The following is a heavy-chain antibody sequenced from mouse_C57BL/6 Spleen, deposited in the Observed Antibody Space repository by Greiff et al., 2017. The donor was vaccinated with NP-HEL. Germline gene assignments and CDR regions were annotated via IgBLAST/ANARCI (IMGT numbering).Heavy chain of an antibody. CDR3: ARCPHYYGSSYGYFDV. V-gene: IGHV1-82*01. D-gene: IGHD1-1*01. CDR1: GYAFSSSW. Sequence: QVQLKESGPELVKPGASVKISCKASGYAFSSSWMNWVKQRPGKGLEWIGRIYPGDGDTNYNGKFKGKATLTADKSSSPAYMQLSSLTSEDSAVYFCARCPHYYGSSYGYFDVWGTGTTVTVSS. CDR2: IYPGDGDT. J-gene: IGHJ1*03.